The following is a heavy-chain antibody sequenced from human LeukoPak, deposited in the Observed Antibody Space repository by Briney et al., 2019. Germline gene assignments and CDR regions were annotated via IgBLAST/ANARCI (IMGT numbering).Heavy chain of an antibody. D-gene: IGHD6-13*01. V-gene: IGHV3-9*01. CDR1: GFTFDDYA. CDR2: ISWNSGSI. J-gene: IGHJ6*02. CDR3: AKDRLAAAGTGSYYYYGMDV. Sequence: GGSLRLSCAPSGFTFDDYAMHWVRQAPGKGLEWGSGISWNSGSIGYGDSVKGRFTISRDNAKNSLYLQMNSLRAEDTAFYYCAKDRLAAAGTGSYYYYGMDVWGQGTTVTVSS.